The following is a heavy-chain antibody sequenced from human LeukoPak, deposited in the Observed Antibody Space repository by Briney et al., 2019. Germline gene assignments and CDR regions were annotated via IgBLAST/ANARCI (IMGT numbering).Heavy chain of an antibody. CDR3: ARDNYDSSGNDY. CDR1: GFTFDRYT. V-gene: IGHV3-43*01. Sequence: GGSLRLSCAASGFTFDRYTMYWVRQPPGKGLEWVSLITRDGGGTYYADFVKGRFTISRDNSKNTLYLQMNSLRAEDTAVYYCARDNYDSSGNDYWGQGTLVTVSS. J-gene: IGHJ4*02. D-gene: IGHD3-22*01. CDR2: ITRDGGGT.